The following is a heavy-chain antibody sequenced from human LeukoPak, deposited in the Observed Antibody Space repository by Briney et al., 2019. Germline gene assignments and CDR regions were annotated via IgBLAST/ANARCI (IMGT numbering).Heavy chain of an antibody. CDR2: ISAYNGNT. V-gene: IGHV1-18*01. D-gene: IGHD3-10*01. CDR1: GYTFTSYG. CDR3: ARSLLPWFGLKEGFDY. Sequence: ASVKVSCKASGYTFTSYGISWVRQAPGQGLEWMGWISAYNGNTNYAQKLQGRVTMTTDTSTSTAYMELRSLRSDDTAVYYCARSLLPWFGLKEGFDYWGQGTLVTVSS. J-gene: IGHJ4*02.